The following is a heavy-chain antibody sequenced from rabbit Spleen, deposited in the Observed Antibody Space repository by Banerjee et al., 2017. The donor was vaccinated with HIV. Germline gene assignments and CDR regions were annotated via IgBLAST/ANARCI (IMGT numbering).Heavy chain of an antibody. J-gene: IGHJ4*01. CDR1: GFSFSSSYW. CDR2: IDIVTGKS. Sequence: QAQLEESGGDLVKPEGSLTLTCTASGFSFSSSYWICWGRQAPGKGLEWIACIDIVTGKSVYASWAEGRFIMSRTASTTVTLQRTSLTAADTAAYFCVREVAAKFSLWGPGTLVTVS. V-gene: IGHV1S45*01. CDR3: VREVAAKFSL. D-gene: IGHD4-1*01.